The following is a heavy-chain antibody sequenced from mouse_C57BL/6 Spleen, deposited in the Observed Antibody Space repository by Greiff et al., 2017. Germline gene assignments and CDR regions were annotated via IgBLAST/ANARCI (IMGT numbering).Heavy chain of an antibody. Sequence: VKLMESGAELARPGASVKLSCKASGYTFTSYGISWVKQRTGQGLEWIGEIYPRSGNTYYNEKFKGKATLTADKSSSTAYMELRSLTSEDSAVYFCARSEYWGQGTLVTVSA. J-gene: IGHJ3*01. CDR2: IYPRSGNT. CDR1: GYTFTSYG. V-gene: IGHV1-81*01. CDR3: ARSEY.